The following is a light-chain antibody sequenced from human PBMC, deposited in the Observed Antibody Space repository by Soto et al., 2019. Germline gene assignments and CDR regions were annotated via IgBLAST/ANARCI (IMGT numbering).Light chain of an antibody. CDR1: QSVSNN. CDR2: DAS. CDR3: QQRSNWLIT. J-gene: IGKJ5*01. V-gene: IGKV3-11*01. Sequence: EVVMTQSPATLSVSPGERATLSFGASQSVSNNLAWYQQKPGQAPRLLIYDASNRATGIPARFSGSGSGTDFTLTISSLEPEDFAVYYCQQRSNWLITFGQGTRLEIK.